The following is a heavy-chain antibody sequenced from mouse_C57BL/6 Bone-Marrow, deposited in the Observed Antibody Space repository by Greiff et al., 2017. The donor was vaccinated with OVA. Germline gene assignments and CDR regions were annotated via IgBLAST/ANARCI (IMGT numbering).Heavy chain of an antibody. CDR2: ISDGGSYT. CDR1: GFTFSSYA. CDR3: ARDRGLLLYPWFAY. J-gene: IGHJ3*01. Sequence: EVKVVESGGGLVKPGGSLKLSCAASGFTFSSYAMSWVRQTPEKRLEWVATISDGGSYTYYPDNVKGRFTISRDNAKNNLYLQMSHLKSEDTAMYYCARDRGLLLYPWFAYWGQGTLVTVSA. D-gene: IGHD1-1*01. V-gene: IGHV5-4*01.